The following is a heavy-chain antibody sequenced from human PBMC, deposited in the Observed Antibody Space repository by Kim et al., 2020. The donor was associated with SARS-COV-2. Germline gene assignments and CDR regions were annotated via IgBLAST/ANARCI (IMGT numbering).Heavy chain of an antibody. CDR2: IRSKANSYAT. V-gene: IGHV3-73*01. CDR3: TRHERGGDGGNYGADY. Sequence: GGSLRLSCAASGFTFSGSAMHWVRQASGKGLEWVGRIRSKANSYATAYAASVKGRFTITRDDSKNTAYLQMNSLKTEDTAVYYCTRHERGGDGGNYGADYWGQGTLVTVSS. CDR1: GFTFSGSA. D-gene: IGHD4-4*01. J-gene: IGHJ4*02.